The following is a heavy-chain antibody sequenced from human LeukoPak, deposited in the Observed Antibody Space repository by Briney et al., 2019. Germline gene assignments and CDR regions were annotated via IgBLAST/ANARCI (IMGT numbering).Heavy chain of an antibody. D-gene: IGHD1-26*01. CDR1: GFTFSNYW. J-gene: IGHJ4*02. Sequence: GGSLRLPCAASGFTFSNYWMSWVRQAPGKGLEWLANINQDESEIYYVDSVKGRFTISRDNAKNSLYLQMNSLRAEDMALYYCAKAHHGRELLGGSFDYWGQGTLVTVSS. CDR3: AKAHHGRELLGGSFDY. V-gene: IGHV3-7*03. CDR2: INQDESEI.